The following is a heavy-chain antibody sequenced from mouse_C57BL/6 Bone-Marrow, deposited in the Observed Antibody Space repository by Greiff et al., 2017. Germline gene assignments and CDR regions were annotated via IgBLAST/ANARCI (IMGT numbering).Heavy chain of an antibody. Sequence: QVQLKESGAELARPGASVKLSCKASGYTFTSYGISWVKQRTGQGLEWIGEIYPRSGNTYYNEKFKGKATLTADKSSSTAYMERRSLTSEDSAVYFCARPPAVGARGYWGQGTTRTVSS. CDR2: IYPRSGNT. CDR3: ARPPAVGARGY. J-gene: IGHJ2*01. CDR1: GYTFTSYG. D-gene: IGHD3-1*01. V-gene: IGHV1-81*01.